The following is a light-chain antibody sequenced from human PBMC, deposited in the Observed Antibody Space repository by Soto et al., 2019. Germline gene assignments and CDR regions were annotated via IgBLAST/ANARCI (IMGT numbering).Light chain of an antibody. V-gene: IGKV2-30*01. CDR2: KVS. Sequence: DVVMTQSPFSLPVTLGQPASISCRSSQSLIYSDGNTYLSWFQQRPGQSPRRLMYKVSNRDSGVPDRFSGSGSGTDFTLKISRVEAEDVGVYYCMQGTHWPLTLGQGTKLEIK. CDR3: MQGTHWPLT. J-gene: IGKJ2*01. CDR1: QSLIYSDGNTY.